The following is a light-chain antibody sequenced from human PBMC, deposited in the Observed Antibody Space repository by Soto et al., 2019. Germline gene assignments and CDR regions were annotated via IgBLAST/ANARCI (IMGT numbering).Light chain of an antibody. V-gene: IGLV2-14*01. CDR2: EVS. J-gene: IGLJ1*01. CDR1: SSDIGGYNY. Sequence: QSALTQPASVSGSPGQSITISCTGTSSDIGGYNYVSWYQQHPGRAPKLIIYEVSYRPSGSSNRFSGSKSGNTASLTISGLQAEDEADYYCISYTLNSIPYVFGTGTKVTVL. CDR3: ISYTLNSIPYV.